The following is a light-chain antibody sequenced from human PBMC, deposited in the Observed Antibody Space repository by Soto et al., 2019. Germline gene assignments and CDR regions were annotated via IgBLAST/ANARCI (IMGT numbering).Light chain of an antibody. CDR1: QSVSSN. V-gene: IGKV3-15*01. J-gene: IGKJ1*01. CDR3: QQYNNLPLT. Sequence: EIVMTQSPATLSVSPGERATLSCRASQSVSSNLAWYQQKPGQAPRLLIYGASTRATGIPARFSGSGSGTEFTLTISSLQSEDFAVYYYQQYNNLPLTVGQGTQVEIK. CDR2: GAS.